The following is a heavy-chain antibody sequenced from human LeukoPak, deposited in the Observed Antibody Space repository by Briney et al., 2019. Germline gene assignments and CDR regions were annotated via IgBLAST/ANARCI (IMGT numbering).Heavy chain of an antibody. V-gene: IGHV4-39*02. J-gene: IGHJ6*02. Sequence: SETLSLTCSVSGRSISSSSYYWGWIRQPPGKGLEWIGSIYYSGSTYYTPSLKSRVTISVDTSKNQFSLQLNSVTPEDTAVYYCARDRGRQQLEHYYYYGMDVWGQGTTVTVSS. CDR3: ARDRGRQQLEHYYYYGMDV. CDR1: GRSISSSSYY. CDR2: IYYSGST. D-gene: IGHD6-13*01.